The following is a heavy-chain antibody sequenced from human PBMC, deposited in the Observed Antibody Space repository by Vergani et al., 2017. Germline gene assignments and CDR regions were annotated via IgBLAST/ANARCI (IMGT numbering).Heavy chain of an antibody. CDR3: ARYRDSSSWTTYYYYYYMDV. CDR1: GGSISSSSYY. V-gene: IGHV4-39*01. D-gene: IGHD6-13*01. Sequence: QLQLQESGPGLVKPSETLSLTCTVSGGSISSSSYYWGWIRHPPGKGLEWIGRIYYMGSTSYTRSLKGRVTISVDTSKNQFSLKLSSVTAADTAVYSCARYRDSSSWTTYYYYYYMDVWGKGTTVTVSS. J-gene: IGHJ6*03. CDR2: IYYMGST.